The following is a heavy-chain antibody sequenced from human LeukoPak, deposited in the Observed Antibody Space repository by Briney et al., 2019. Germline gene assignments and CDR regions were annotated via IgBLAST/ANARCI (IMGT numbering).Heavy chain of an antibody. CDR3: ARLQAAAGVTYFDY. Sequence: PGGSLRLSCAASGFTFSNYVMNWVRQAPGKGLEWVSGIGGADGRTYYADSVKGRFTISRDNAKNTLYLQMNSLRAEDTAVYHCARLQAAAGVTYFDYWGQGTLVTVSS. J-gene: IGHJ4*02. CDR1: GFTFSNYV. D-gene: IGHD6-13*01. V-gene: IGHV3-23*01. CDR2: IGGADGRT.